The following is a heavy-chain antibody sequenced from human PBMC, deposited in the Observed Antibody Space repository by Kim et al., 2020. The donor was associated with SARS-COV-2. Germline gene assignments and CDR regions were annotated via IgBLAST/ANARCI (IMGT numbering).Heavy chain of an antibody. CDR3: TRHGSDIVVVVAALGGYGMDV. CDR1: GFTFSGSA. V-gene: IGHV3-73*01. D-gene: IGHD2-15*01. CDR2: IRSKANSYAT. J-gene: IGHJ6*02. Sequence: GGSLRLSCAASGFTFSGSAMHWVRQASGKGREWVGRIRSKANSYATAYAASVKGRFTISRDDSKNTAYLQMNSLKTEDTAVYYCTRHGSDIVVVVAALGGYGMDVWGQGTTVTVSS.